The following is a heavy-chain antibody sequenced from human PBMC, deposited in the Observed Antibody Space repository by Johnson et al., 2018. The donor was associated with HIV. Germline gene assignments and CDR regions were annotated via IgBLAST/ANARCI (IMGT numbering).Heavy chain of an antibody. J-gene: IGHJ3*02. CDR3: AKAEYNWNEADAFDI. CDR1: GFTVSSNY. Sequence: VQLVESGGGLVKPGGSLRLSCAASGFTVSSNYMSWVRQAPGKGLEWVSVIYSGGSTYYADSVKGRFTISRDNAKNSLYLQMNSLRAEDTALYYCAKAEYNWNEADAFDIWGQGTMVTVSS. V-gene: IGHV3-53*04. D-gene: IGHD1-1*01. CDR2: IYSGGST.